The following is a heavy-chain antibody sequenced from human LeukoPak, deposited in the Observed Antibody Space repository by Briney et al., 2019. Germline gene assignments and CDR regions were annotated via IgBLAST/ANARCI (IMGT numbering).Heavy chain of an antibody. V-gene: IGHV3-7*01. CDR3: ARDCSSTSCPFQH. CDR2: IKQDGSEK. D-gene: IGHD2-2*01. Sequence: PGGSLRLSCAASGFTFSSYWMSWVRQAPGEGLEWVANIKQDGSEKYYVDSVKGRLTISRDNAKNSLYLQMNSLRAEDTAVYYCARDCSSTSCPFQHWGQGTLVTVSS. CDR1: GFTFSSYW. J-gene: IGHJ1*01.